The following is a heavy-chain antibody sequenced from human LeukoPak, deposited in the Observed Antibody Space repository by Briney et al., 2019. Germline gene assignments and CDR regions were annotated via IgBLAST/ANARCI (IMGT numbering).Heavy chain of an antibody. CDR1: GGSISSYY. CDR3: ARQPGLPRET. D-gene: IGHD2-15*01. Sequence: SETLSLTCTVSGGSISSYYWSWIRQPPGKGLEWIGYIYYSGSTNYNPSLKSRVTISVDTSKNQFSLKLSSVTAADTAVYYCARQPGLPRETWGQGTLVTVSS. V-gene: IGHV4-59*08. CDR2: IYYSGST. J-gene: IGHJ5*02.